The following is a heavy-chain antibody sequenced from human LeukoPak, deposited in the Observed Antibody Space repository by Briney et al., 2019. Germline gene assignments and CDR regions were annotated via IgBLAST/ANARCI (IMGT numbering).Heavy chain of an antibody. CDR2: MNPNSGNT. D-gene: IGHD6-19*01. CDR3: TRGSSGRNDN. CDR1: GYTFTSCD. J-gene: IGHJ4*02. Sequence: ASVKVSCTPSGYTFTSCDTKWVPQATGQGLEWMGWMNPNSGNTGYGQSFQGRITMTRDISIGTAYMELSNLTSEDTAIYRGTRGSSGRNDNWGQGTLVTVSA. V-gene: IGHV1-8*01.